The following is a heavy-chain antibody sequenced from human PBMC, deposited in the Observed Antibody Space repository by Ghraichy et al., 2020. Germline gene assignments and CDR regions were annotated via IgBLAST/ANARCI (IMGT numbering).Heavy chain of an antibody. CDR3: AKDSPPPSGMIARNPFQH. D-gene: IGHD3-22*01. CDR2: ISGGGGST. Sequence: GGSLRLSCAASGFTFSSYAMSWVRQAPGKGLEWVSAISGGGGSTYYADSVKGRFTISRDNSKNTLYLQMNSLRAEDTAVYYCAKDSPPPSGMIARNPFQHGGPGTLVTVSP. J-gene: IGHJ1*01. CDR1: GFTFSSYA. V-gene: IGHV3-23*01.